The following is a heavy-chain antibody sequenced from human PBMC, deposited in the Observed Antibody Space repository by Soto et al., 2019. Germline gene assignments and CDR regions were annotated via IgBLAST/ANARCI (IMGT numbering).Heavy chain of an antibody. CDR2: ISRNGNTI. D-gene: IGHD6-6*01. CDR3: ARRPSSYYFDY. CDR1: GFNFSSYE. J-gene: IGHJ4*02. V-gene: IGHV3-48*03. Sequence: GGSLRVSCIVSGFNFSSYEMNWVRQAPGKGLEWVSYISRNGNTIYYADSVKGRFTVSRDNARNSLYLQIIGLRADDTAIYFCARRPSSYYFDYWGQGT.